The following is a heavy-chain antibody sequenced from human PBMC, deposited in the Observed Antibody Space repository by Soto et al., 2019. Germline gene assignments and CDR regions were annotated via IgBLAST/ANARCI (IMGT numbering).Heavy chain of an antibody. D-gene: IGHD2-8*01. Sequence: GASVKVSCKASGYTFTSYAMHWVRQAPGQRLEWMGWINAGNGNTKYSQKFQGRVTITRDTSASTAYMELSSLRSEDTAVYYCARSDGVLMVYAIFDYWGQGTLVTVSS. V-gene: IGHV1-3*01. CDR1: GYTFTSYA. CDR2: INAGNGNT. J-gene: IGHJ4*02. CDR3: ARSDGVLMVYAIFDY.